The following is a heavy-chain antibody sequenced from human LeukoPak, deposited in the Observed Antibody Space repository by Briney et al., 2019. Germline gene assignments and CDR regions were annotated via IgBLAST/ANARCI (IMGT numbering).Heavy chain of an antibody. CDR1: GFTFSSYS. V-gene: IGHV3-48*01. CDR3: ASSGRYCSGGSCYSKHAFDI. D-gene: IGHD2-15*01. CDR2: ITFSSSII. Sequence: GGSLRLSCAASGFTFSSYSMNWVRQAPGKGLEWVSYITFSSSIIYYADSVKGRFTISRDNAKNSLYLQMNSLRAEDTAVYYCASSGRYCSGGSCYSKHAFDIWGQGTMVTVFS. J-gene: IGHJ3*02.